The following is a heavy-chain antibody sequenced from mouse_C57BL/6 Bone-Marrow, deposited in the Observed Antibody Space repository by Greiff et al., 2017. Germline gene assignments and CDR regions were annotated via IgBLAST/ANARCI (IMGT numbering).Heavy chain of an antibody. Sequence: QVQLKESGPGLVAPSQSLSITCTVSGFSLTSYGVHWVRQPPGKALEWLVVIWSDGSTTYNSALKSRLSISKDNSKSQVFLKMNSIQTDDTAMYYCARHGVWDYAMDYWGQGTSVTVSS. CDR2: IWSDGST. CDR3: ARHGVWDYAMDY. CDR1: GFSLTSYG. V-gene: IGHV2-6-1*01. J-gene: IGHJ4*01. D-gene: IGHD4-1*01.